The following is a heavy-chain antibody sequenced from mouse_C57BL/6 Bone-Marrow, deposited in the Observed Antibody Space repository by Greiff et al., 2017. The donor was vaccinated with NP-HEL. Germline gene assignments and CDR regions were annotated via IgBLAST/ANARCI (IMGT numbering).Heavy chain of an antibody. V-gene: IGHV1-52*01. CDR1: GYTFTSYW. CDR3: ARPSHYYGSSPFAY. D-gene: IGHD1-1*01. J-gene: IGHJ3*01. CDR2: IDPSDSET. Sequence: QVQLKQPGAELVRPGSSVKLSCKASGYTFTSYWMHWVKQRPIQGLEWIGNIDPSDSETHYNQKFKDKATLTVDKSSSTAYMQLSSLTSEDSAVYYCARPSHYYGSSPFAYWGQGTLVTVSA.